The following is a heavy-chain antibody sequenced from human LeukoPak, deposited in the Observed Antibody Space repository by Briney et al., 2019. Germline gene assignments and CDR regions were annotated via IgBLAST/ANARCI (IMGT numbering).Heavy chain of an antibody. Sequence: PSETLSLTCAVSGGSISSSNWWHWVRQTPGKGLEWIGEIYHSGSTYYNPSLKSRVTISVDRSTNQFSLRLNSVTAADTAMYYCARWISGSYYASLYFDYWGQGTLVTVSS. V-gene: IGHV4-4*02. D-gene: IGHD1-26*01. CDR3: ARWISGSYYASLYFDY. CDR1: GGSISSSNW. J-gene: IGHJ4*02. CDR2: IYHSGST.